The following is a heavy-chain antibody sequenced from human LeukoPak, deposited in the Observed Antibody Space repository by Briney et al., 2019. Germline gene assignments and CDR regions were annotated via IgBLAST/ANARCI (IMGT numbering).Heavy chain of an antibody. CDR1: GFTFSSYS. V-gene: IGHV3-21*01. Sequence: GGSLRLSCAASGFTFSSYSMNWVRQAPGKGLEWVSSISSSSSYIYYADSVKGRFTISRDNAKNSLYLQMNSLRAEDTAVYYCARERRQWQPFDIWGQGTMVTVSS. CDR3: ARERRQWQPFDI. J-gene: IGHJ3*02. D-gene: IGHD6-19*01. CDR2: ISSSSSYI.